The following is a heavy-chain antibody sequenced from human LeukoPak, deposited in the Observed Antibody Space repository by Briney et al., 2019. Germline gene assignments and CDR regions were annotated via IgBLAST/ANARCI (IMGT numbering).Heavy chain of an antibody. D-gene: IGHD2-2*02. CDR3: VKDQLSSSWYTAFDI. V-gene: IGHV3-30*18. Sequence: PGGSLRLSCAASGFTFSTYGMHWVRQAPGKGLEWVAVISYDGSNKYYADSVKGRFTISRDNSKNTLYLQINSLRAEDTAVYYCVKDQLSSSWYTAFDIWGQGTMVTVSS. CDR2: ISYDGSNK. CDR1: GFTFSTYG. J-gene: IGHJ3*02.